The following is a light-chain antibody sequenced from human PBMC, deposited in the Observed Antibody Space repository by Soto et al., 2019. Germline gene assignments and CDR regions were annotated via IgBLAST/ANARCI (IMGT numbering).Light chain of an antibody. CDR1: PISSN. Sequence: VVTQSPASLSVSPGDRVTISFRAGPISSNLAWHQQRPGQAPRLLIYGASVRATGVPSRFNGSGSGTHFTLTITSPQPDDSATYYCQQYNSYSATFGQGTKVDI. J-gene: IGKJ1*01. CDR3: QQYNSYSAT. V-gene: IGKV3-15*01. CDR2: GAS.